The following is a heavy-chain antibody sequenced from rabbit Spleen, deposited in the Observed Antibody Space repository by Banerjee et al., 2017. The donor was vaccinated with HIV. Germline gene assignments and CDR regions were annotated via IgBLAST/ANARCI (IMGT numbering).Heavy chain of an antibody. Sequence: QEQLVESGGGLVKPEGSLTLTCTASGVSFSISSYMCWVRQAPGKGLEWIACIDAGSSTFTYFATWAKGRFTISKTSSTTVTLQMTRLTAADTATYFCARDTSSSFSSYGMDLWGQGTLVTVS. CDR3: ARDTSSSFSSYGMDL. CDR2: IDAGSSTFT. CDR1: GVSFSISSY. J-gene: IGHJ6*01. V-gene: IGHV1S45*01. D-gene: IGHD1-1*01.